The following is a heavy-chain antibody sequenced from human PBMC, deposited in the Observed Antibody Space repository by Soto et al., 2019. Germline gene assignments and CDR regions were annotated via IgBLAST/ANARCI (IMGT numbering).Heavy chain of an antibody. V-gene: IGHV5-10-1*01. CDR2: IDPSDSYT. Sequence: PGESLKISCKGSGNSFRSYWISWVRQMPGKGLEWMGKIDPSDSYTNYSPSFQGNVIISVDKSISTAYVQWGSLKASDTAMYYCARHAKHGIFDIWGQGTMVTVSS. CDR1: GNSFRSYW. J-gene: IGHJ3*02. CDR3: ARHAKHGIFDI. D-gene: IGHD1-26*01.